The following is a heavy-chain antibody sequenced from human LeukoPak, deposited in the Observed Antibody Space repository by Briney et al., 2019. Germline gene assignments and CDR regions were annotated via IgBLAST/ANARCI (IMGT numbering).Heavy chain of an antibody. CDR2: IIPIFGTA. D-gene: IGHD1-26*01. CDR3: ARGVGATTSFDY. J-gene: IGHJ4*02. Sequence: ASVKVSCKASGGTFSSYAISWVRQAPGQGLEWMGGIIPIFGTANYAQKFQGRVTMTRDTSTSTVYMELSSLRSEDTAVYYCARGVGATTSFDYWGQGTLVTVSS. CDR1: GGTFSSYA. V-gene: IGHV1-69*05.